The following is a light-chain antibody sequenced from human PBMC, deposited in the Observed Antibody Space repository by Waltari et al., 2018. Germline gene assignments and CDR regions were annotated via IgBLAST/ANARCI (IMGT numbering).Light chain of an antibody. V-gene: IGKV1-39*01. CDR1: QKIYTY. Sequence: DIQMTQSPSSLSASVGDRVTITCRASQKIYTYLNWYQQKAGKAPNLLISSVSTLQSWVPSRFSGSGSGTEFTLTISSLQPEDFATYFCQQSYNTPPMYTFGQGTKLELK. CDR2: SVS. J-gene: IGKJ2*01. CDR3: QQSYNTPPMYT.